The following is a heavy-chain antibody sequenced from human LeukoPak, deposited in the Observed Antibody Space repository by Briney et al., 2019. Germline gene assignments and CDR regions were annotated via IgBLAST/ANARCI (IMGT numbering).Heavy chain of an antibody. Sequence: GGSLRLSCAASGFTFSSYSMNWVRQAPGKGLEWVSSISSSSYIYYADSVKGRFTISRDNAKNSLYLQMNSLRAEDTAVYYCASGPYSSGWYVDYYFDYWGQGTLVTVSS. V-gene: IGHV3-21*01. CDR2: ISSSSYI. CDR1: GFTFSSYS. D-gene: IGHD6-19*01. CDR3: ASGPYSSGWYVDYYFDY. J-gene: IGHJ4*02.